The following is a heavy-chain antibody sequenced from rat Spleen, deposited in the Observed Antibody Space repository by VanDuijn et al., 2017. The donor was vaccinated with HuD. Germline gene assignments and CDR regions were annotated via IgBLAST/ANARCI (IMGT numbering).Heavy chain of an antibody. Sequence: EVQLVESGGGLVQPGRSLKLSCVASGFTFNNYWMTWIRQAPKKGLEWVATISSDGGRNFYRDSVKGRFTISRDNRKSTLYLQMDSLRSEDTATYYCTTDRPGALMEAWGQGTLVTVSS. J-gene: IGHJ3*01. CDR2: ISSDGGRN. CDR1: GFTFNNYW. V-gene: IGHV5-31*01. D-gene: IGHD1-3*01. CDR3: TTDRPGALMEA.